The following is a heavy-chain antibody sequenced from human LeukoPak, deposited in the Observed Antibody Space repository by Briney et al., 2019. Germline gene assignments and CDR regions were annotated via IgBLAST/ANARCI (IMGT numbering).Heavy chain of an antibody. Sequence: GGSLRLSCAAPGFTFSTYWMSWVRQAPGKGLEWVANIKEDGSEIYYVDSVKGRFTISRDNAKNSLYLQMNSLRAEDTAVYYCARDRNGYPHDLWGQGTLVTVSS. CDR2: IKEDGSEI. D-gene: IGHD5-18*01. CDR1: GFTFSTYW. CDR3: ARDRNGYPHDL. J-gene: IGHJ4*02. V-gene: IGHV3-7*01.